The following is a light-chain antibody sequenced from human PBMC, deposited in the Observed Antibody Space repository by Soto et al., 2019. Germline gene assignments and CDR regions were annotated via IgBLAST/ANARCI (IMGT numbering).Light chain of an antibody. CDR2: GAS. CDR3: QQSYSMPIT. V-gene: IGKV1-39*01. J-gene: IGKJ5*01. Sequence: DIQMTQSPSSLSASVGDRVTITCRASQSISSFLIWYQHKPGKAPKLLIYGASSLQSGVPSRFSGSGSGTDFTLTISRLXXXXCGTYYCQQSYSMPITFGQGTRLEIK. CDR1: QSISSF.